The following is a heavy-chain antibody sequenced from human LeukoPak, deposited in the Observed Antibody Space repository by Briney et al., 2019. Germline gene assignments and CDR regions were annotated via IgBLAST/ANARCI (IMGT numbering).Heavy chain of an antibody. Sequence: GRSLRLSCAASGFTFSSYAMHWVRQAPGKGLEWVAVISYDGSNKYYADSVKGRFTISRDNSKNTLYLQMNSLRAEDTAVYYCARSYSGICSFFDYWGQGTLVTVSS. D-gene: IGHD1-26*01. CDR2: ISYDGSNK. CDR1: GFTFSSYA. CDR3: ARSYSGICSFFDY. V-gene: IGHV3-30-3*01. J-gene: IGHJ4*02.